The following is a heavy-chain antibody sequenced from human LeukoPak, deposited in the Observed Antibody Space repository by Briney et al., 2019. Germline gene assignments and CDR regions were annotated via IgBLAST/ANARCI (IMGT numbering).Heavy chain of an antibody. CDR3: AKGSSDSSAYYRTYYFDY. Sequence: GASVKVSCKASGGTFSSYAISWVRQAPGQGLEWMGRIIPILGIANYAQKFQGRVTITADKSTSTAYMELSSLRSEDTAVYYCAKGSSDSSAYYRTYYFDYWGQGTLVTVSS. CDR1: GGTFSSYA. J-gene: IGHJ4*02. V-gene: IGHV1-69*04. CDR2: IIPILGIA. D-gene: IGHD3-22*01.